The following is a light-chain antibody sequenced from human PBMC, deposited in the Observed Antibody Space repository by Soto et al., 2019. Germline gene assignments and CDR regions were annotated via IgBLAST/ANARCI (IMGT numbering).Light chain of an antibody. CDR1: SSNIGAGYD. V-gene: IGLV1-40*01. CDR3: QSYDNRLSGS. Sequence: QAVVTQPPSVSGAPGQRVTISCTGSSSNIGAGYDVNWYQQLPGTAPKLLIYGNSNRPSGVPDRFSGSKSGTSASLAITGLQAEDEADYYCQSYDNRLSGSFGTGTKRTVL. CDR2: GNS. J-gene: IGLJ1*01.